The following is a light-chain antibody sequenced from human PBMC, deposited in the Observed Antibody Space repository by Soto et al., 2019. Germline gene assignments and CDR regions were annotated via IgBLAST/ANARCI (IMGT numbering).Light chain of an antibody. J-gene: IGLJ1*01. V-gene: IGLV2-14*01. Sequence: QSALTQPASLSGSPGQSITISCTGTSSDVGGYNYVSWYQQHPGKSPKLMIYDVSNRPSGVSNRFSGSKSGNTASLTISGLQAEDEADYYCSSYTSSSTLVFGTGPKLTVL. CDR2: DVS. CDR3: SSYTSSSTLV. CDR1: SSDVGGYNY.